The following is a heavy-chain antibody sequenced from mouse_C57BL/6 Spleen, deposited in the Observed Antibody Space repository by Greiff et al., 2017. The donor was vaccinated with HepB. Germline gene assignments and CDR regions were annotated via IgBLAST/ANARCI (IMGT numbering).Heavy chain of an antibody. J-gene: IGHJ2*01. D-gene: IGHD2-5*01. Sequence: EVQVVESEGGLVQPGSSMKLSCTASGFTFSDYYMAWVRQVPEKGLEWVANINYDGSSTYYLDSLKSRFIISRDNAKNILYLQMSSLKSEDTATYYCARDGDSNYVFDYWGQGTTLTVSS. CDR1: GFTFSDYY. CDR3: ARDGDSNYVFDY. V-gene: IGHV5-16*01. CDR2: INYDGSST.